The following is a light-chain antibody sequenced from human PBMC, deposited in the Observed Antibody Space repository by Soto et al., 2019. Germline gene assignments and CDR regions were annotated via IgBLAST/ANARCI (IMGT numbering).Light chain of an antibody. Sequence: ENLLTQSPATLSLSAGERATLFCRASEIINSGYLAWYQQKPGRAPRLLIYGASKRATGIPDRFSSSESGTDFTLTINSLEPEDSAVYYCQQYGSSPPFGQGTRLDIK. V-gene: IGKV3-20*01. CDR1: EIINSGY. J-gene: IGKJ5*01. CDR3: QQYGSSPP. CDR2: GAS.